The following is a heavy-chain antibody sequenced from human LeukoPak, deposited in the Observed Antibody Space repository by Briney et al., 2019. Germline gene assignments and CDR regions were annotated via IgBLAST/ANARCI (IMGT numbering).Heavy chain of an antibody. V-gene: IGHV3-21*01. J-gene: IGHJ4*02. CDR1: GFTFSSYS. CDR3: ARGHGSGSYGDFDY. Sequence: GGTLRLSCAASGFTFSSYSMNWVRQAPGKGLEWVSSISSSSSYIYYADSVKGRFTISRDNAKNSLYLQMNSLRAEDTAVYYCARGHGSGSYGDFDYWGQGTLVTVSS. CDR2: ISSSSSYI. D-gene: IGHD3-10*01.